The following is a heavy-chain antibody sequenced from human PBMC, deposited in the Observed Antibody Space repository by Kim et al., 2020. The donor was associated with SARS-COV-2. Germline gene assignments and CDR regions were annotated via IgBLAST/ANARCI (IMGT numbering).Heavy chain of an antibody. V-gene: IGHV4-34*01. CDR3: ARRLSNTSGWGSHYCDL. CDR2: INHSGRT. Sequence: SETLSLTCAVYGGSFSGYYWRWIRQPPGKGLEWIGEINHSGRTNYNPYLKSRVTISVDTSKNQFSLKLTSVTAADTAVYYCARRLSNTSGWGSHYCDLWGQGTLVTVSS. D-gene: IGHD3-10*01. CDR1: GGSFSGYY. J-gene: IGHJ4*02.